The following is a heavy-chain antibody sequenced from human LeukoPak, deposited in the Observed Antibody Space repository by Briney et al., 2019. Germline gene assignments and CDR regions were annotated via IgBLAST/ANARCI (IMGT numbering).Heavy chain of an antibody. CDR1: GGSISSYY. Sequence: SETLSLTCTVSGGSISSYYWSWIRQPPGKGLEWIGYIYYSGSTNYNPSLKSRVTISVDTSKNQFSLKLSSVTAADTAVYYCAGSPWGPFYYYYGMDVWDQGTTVTVSS. V-gene: IGHV4-59*08. CDR3: AGSPWGPFYYYYGMDV. CDR2: IYYSGST. J-gene: IGHJ6*02. D-gene: IGHD7-27*01.